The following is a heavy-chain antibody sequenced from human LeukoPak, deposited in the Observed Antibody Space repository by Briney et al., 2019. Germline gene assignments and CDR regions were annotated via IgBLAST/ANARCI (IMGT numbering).Heavy chain of an antibody. CDR1: GGSISIYY. CDR2: IYNSGST. J-gene: IGHJ4*02. V-gene: IGHV4-59*01. D-gene: IGHD1-26*01. CDR3: TRDRELGF. Sequence: SETLSLTCTVSGGSISIYYWNWIRQSPGKGLEWIGSIYNSGSTTYNPSLKSRVTISEDTSKSQFSLKLSYVTAADTAVYYCTRDRELGFWGQGTLVTVSS.